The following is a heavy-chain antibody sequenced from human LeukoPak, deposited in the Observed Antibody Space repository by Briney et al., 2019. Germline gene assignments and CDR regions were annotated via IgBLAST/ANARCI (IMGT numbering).Heavy chain of an antibody. V-gene: IGHV3-53*01. Sequence: GGSLRLSCVVSGFTVSSDYMSWVRQAPGKGLECVSLIYTGGSTFYADSVKGRFTIPRDESKNTLYLQMNSLRAEDTAIYYCARVSGSYYPFDYWGQGTLVTVSS. CDR2: IYTGGST. CDR3: ARVSGSYYPFDY. J-gene: IGHJ4*02. CDR1: GFTVSSDY. D-gene: IGHD1-26*01.